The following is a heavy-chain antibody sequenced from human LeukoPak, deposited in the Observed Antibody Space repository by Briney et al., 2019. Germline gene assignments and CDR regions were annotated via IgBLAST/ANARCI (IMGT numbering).Heavy chain of an antibody. Sequence: SETLSLTCAVSGGSISSNSYYWGWIRQPPGTGLEWIGSIYYSGSTYYNPSLRSRVTISVDTSKNQFSLKLSSVTAADTAVYYCARTRYYYNSRGYGAPYYFDYWGQGTLVTVSS. CDR2: IYYSGST. CDR3: ARTRYYYNSRGYGAPYYFDY. J-gene: IGHJ4*02. CDR1: GGSISSNSYY. V-gene: IGHV4-39*01. D-gene: IGHD3-10*01.